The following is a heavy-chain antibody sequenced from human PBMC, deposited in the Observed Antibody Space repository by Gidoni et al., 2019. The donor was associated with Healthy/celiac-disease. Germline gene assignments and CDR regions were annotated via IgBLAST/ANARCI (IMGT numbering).Heavy chain of an antibody. V-gene: IGHV3-23*01. CDR3: AKDRGTTEDFDY. D-gene: IGHD1-7*01. CDR2: IIGSGGST. J-gene: IGHJ4*02. Sequence: EVQLLASGGGLVQPGGSLWLPCAPSGFTFRSYVMSWVRQAPGKGLEWVSSIIGSGGSTYYADSVKGRFTISRDNSKNTLYLQMNSLRAEDTAVYYCAKDRGTTEDFDYWGQGTLVTVSS. CDR1: GFTFRSYV.